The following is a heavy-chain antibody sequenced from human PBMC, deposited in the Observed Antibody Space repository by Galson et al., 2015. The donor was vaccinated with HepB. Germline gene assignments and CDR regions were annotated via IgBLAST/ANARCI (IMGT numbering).Heavy chain of an antibody. D-gene: IGHD2-2*01. CDR3: ARDRKRVVVPAAINPGLNY. CDR2: ISYDGSNK. J-gene: IGHJ4*02. CDR1: GFTFSSYA. V-gene: IGHV3-30-3*01. Sequence: SLRLSCAASGFTFSSYAMHWVRQAPGKGLEWVAVISYDGSNKYYADSVKGRFTISRDNSKNTLYLQMNSLRAEDTAVYYCARDRKRVVVPAAINPGLNYWGQGTLVTVSS.